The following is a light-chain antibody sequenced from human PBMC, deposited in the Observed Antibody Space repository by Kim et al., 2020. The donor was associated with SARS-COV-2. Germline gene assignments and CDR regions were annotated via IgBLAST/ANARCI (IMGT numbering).Light chain of an antibody. V-gene: IGKV3-11*01. CDR3: QQRNSWPPAVT. Sequence: PGDRATLSCKASQNIDTYLAWYQQRPGQAPRLLVYDASNRATGVPDRFSDSGSGTDFTLTISSLEPEDFSIYYCQQRNSWPPAVTFGGGTKVDIK. CDR1: QNIDTY. CDR2: DAS. J-gene: IGKJ4*01.